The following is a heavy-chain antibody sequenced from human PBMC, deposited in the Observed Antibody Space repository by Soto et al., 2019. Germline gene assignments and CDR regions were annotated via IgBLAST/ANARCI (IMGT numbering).Heavy chain of an antibody. CDR3: ARDSGYDLDYYYYMDV. J-gene: IGHJ6*03. CDR2: INPNSGGT. D-gene: IGHD5-12*01. V-gene: IGHV1-2*04. CDR1: GYTFTGYY. Sequence: AASVKVSCKASGYTFTGYYMHWVRQAPGQGLEWMGWINPNSGGTNYAQKFQGWVTMTRDTSISTAYMELSRLRSDDTAVYYCARDSGYDLDYYYYMDVWGKGTTVTVSS.